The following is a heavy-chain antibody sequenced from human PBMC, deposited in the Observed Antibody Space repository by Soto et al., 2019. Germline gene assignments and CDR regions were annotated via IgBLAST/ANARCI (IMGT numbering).Heavy chain of an antibody. CDR1: GYIFTGYG. Sequence: QAQVVQSGDEVKKPGASVKVSCKASGYIFTGYGISWVQQAPGQGLEWMGWISPYNGHTEFAQRLQGRLTLTTDTSTTTTFMELSNLRSDDTAVYYCARGGSGYHTGRGFAGTMDVWGQGTTVTVSS. CDR3: ARGGSGYHTGRGFAGTMDV. CDR2: ISPYNGHT. V-gene: IGHV1-18*04. J-gene: IGHJ6*02. D-gene: IGHD3-22*01.